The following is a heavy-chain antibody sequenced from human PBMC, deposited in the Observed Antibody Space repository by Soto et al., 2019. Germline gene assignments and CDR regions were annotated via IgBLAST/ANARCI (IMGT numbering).Heavy chain of an antibody. D-gene: IGHD2-2*01. V-gene: IGHV4-4*07. CDR2: IYASGST. CDR3: ARGGMVIIPTATAFDY. Sequence: SETLSLTCTVPGVSIRTYDWSWIRQPAGKGLEWIGRIYASGSTNYNPSLKGRVTMSVATSKNQFSLKLSSVTAADTAVYYCARGGMVIIPTATAFDYWGQGTLVTVS. J-gene: IGHJ4*02. CDR1: GVSIRTYD.